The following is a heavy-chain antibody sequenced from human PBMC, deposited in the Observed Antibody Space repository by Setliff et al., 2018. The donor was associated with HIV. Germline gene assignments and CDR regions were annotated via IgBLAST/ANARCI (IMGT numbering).Heavy chain of an antibody. CDR3: IIAYSSGWLAPMGFDS. D-gene: IGHD6-19*01. CDR2: IKHDGSEK. V-gene: IGHV3-7*03. Sequence: PGGSLRLSCKGSGFMFNMFWMSWIRQSPGKGLEWVAHIKHDGSEKYYLDSVEGRFTISRDNAKNSQYLQMNSLRVEDTAVYYCIIAYSSGWLAPMGFDSWGQGTLVTVSS. CDR1: GFMFNMFW. J-gene: IGHJ4*02.